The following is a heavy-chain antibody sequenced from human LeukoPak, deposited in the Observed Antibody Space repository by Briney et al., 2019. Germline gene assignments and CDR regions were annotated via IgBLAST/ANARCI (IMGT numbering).Heavy chain of an antibody. V-gene: IGHV1-69*04. Sequence: GASVKVSCKASGCTFSSYAISWVRQAPGQGLEWMGRIIPILGIANYAQKFQGRVTITADKSTSTAYMELSSLRSEDTAVYYCARDYYDFWSGYDRNPKNGMDVWGQGTTVTVSS. CDR1: GCTFSSYA. CDR3: ARDYYDFWSGYDRNPKNGMDV. J-gene: IGHJ6*02. D-gene: IGHD3-3*01. CDR2: IIPILGIA.